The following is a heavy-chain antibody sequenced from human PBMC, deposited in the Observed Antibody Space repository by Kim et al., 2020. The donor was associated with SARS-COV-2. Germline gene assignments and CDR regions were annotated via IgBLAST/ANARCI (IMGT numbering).Heavy chain of an antibody. CDR1: GGTFSSYA. J-gene: IGHJ6*02. CDR2: IIPIFGTA. D-gene: IGHD3-9*01. V-gene: IGHV1-69*13. CDR3: ARGILTGTRSYYYYYGMDV. Sequence: SVKVSCKASGGTFSSYAISWVRQAPGQGLEWMGGIIPIFGTANYAQKFQGRVTITADESTSTAYMELSSLRSEDTAVYYCARGILTGTRSYYYYYGMDVWGQGTTVTVSS.